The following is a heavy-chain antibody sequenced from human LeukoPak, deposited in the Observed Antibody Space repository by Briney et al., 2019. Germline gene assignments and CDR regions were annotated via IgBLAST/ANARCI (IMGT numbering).Heavy chain of an antibody. CDR3: ASTYYYGSGSYWDAFDI. CDR1: GYTFTSYG. Sequence: GASVKVSCKASGYTFTSYGISWVRQAPGQGLEWMGWISAYNGNTNYAQKLQGRVTMTTDTSTSTAYMELRSLRSDDTAVYYCASTYYYGSGSYWDAFDIWGQGTMVTVSS. J-gene: IGHJ3*02. CDR2: ISAYNGNT. V-gene: IGHV1-18*01. D-gene: IGHD3-10*01.